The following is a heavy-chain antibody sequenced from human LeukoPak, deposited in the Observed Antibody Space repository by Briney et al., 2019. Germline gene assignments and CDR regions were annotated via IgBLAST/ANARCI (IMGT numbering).Heavy chain of an antibody. J-gene: IGHJ4*02. V-gene: IGHV3-23*01. CDR1: GFTFSSYA. D-gene: IGHD5-18*01. Sequence: GGSLRLSCAASGFTFSSYAMSWVRQAPGKGLEWVSAISGSGGSTYYADSVKGRFTISRDNSKNTLYLQMNSLRAEDTAVYYCAKVGAGYSYGSYFDYWGQGTLVAVSS. CDR2: ISGSGGST. CDR3: AKVGAGYSYGSYFDY.